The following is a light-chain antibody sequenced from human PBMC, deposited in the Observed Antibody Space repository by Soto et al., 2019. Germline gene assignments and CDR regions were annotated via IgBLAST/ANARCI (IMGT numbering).Light chain of an antibody. Sequence: QSPSTLSASVGDRVTITCRASQTITNLLAWFQQKPGKAPEILIYKASSLQSGVPSRFSGSGSGTEFTLTISSLQPDDSATYYCLQYYDYRTFGQGTKE. V-gene: IGKV1-5*03. CDR1: QTITNL. CDR2: KAS. J-gene: IGKJ1*01. CDR3: LQYYDYRT.